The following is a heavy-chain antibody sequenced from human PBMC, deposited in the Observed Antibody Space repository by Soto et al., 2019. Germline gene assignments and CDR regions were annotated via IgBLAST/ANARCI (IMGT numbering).Heavy chain of an antibody. Sequence: GGSLRLSCTASGFTFGDYAMSWFRQAPGKGLEWVGFIRSKAYGGTTEYAASVKGRFTISRDDSKSIAYLQMNSLKTEDTAVYYCTIAHDYGDDPTGAYWGQGTLVTVSS. CDR3: TIAHDYGDDPTGAY. D-gene: IGHD4-17*01. J-gene: IGHJ4*02. V-gene: IGHV3-49*03. CDR1: GFTFGDYA. CDR2: IRSKAYGGTT.